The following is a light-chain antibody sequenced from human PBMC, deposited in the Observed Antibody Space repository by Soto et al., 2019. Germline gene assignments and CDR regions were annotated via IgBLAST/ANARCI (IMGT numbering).Light chain of an antibody. CDR1: QSISSW. V-gene: IGKV1-5*01. CDR2: DAS. J-gene: IGKJ1*01. Sequence: DIQMTQSPSTLSASVGDRVTITCRASQSISSWLAWYQQKPGKAPKLLIYDASSLESGVPSRFSGSGSGTEFTLTISSLQPDDFATYYGQQYNSYSPRTFGQGTKVEIK. CDR3: QQYNSYSPRT.